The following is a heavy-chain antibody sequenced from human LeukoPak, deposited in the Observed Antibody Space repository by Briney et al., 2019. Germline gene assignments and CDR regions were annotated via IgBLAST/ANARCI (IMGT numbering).Heavy chain of an antibody. CDR2: MNPNSGNT. CDR1: GYTFTSYD. V-gene: IGHV1-8*01. Sequence: ASVKVSCKASGYTFTSYDINWVRQATGQGLEWMGWMNPNSGNTGYAQKFQGRVTMTRNTSISTAYTELSSLRSEDTAVYYCARGPSYVVTFGGVINWFDPWGQGTLVTVSS. D-gene: IGHD3-16*01. CDR3: ARGPSYVVTFGGVINWFDP. J-gene: IGHJ5*02.